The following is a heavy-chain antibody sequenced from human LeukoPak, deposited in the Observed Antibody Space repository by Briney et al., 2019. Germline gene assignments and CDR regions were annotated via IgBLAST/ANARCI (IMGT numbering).Heavy chain of an antibody. J-gene: IGHJ5*02. Sequence: GASVKVSCRASGYTSTGYYMHWVRQAPGQGLEWMGWINPNSGGTNYAQKFQGRVTMTRDTSISTAYMELSRLRSDDTAVYYCARDEYQLLAGWFDPWGQGTLVTVSS. CDR1: GYTSTGYY. CDR2: INPNSGGT. CDR3: ARDEYQLLAGWFDP. V-gene: IGHV1-2*02. D-gene: IGHD2-2*01.